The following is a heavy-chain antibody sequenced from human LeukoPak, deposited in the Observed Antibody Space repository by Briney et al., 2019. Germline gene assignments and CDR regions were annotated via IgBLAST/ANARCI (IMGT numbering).Heavy chain of an antibody. J-gene: IGHJ6*03. CDR2: INPNSGGT. CDR1: GYTFTGYY. D-gene: IGHD5-12*01. Sequence: GASVKVSCKASGYTFTGYYMHWVRQAPGQGLEWMGWINPNSGGTNYAQRFQGRVTMTRDTSIGTAYMELSRLRSDDTAVYYCARTTEGYAGGPGYSYYYYMDVWGKGTTVTISS. V-gene: IGHV1-2*02. CDR3: ARTTEGYAGGPGYSYYYYMDV.